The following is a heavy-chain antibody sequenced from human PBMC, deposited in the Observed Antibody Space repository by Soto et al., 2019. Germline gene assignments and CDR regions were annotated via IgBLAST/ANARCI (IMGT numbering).Heavy chain of an antibody. J-gene: IGHJ3*02. D-gene: IGHD3-9*01. CDR2: ISSSSSYI. V-gene: IGHV3-21*01. CDR3: ARDRIRYYDILTGYYTDAFDI. CDR1: GFTFSSYS. Sequence: EVQLVESGGGLVKPGGSLRLSCAASGFTFSSYSMNWVRQAPGKGLEWVSSISSSSSYIYYADSVKGRFTISRDSAKNSLYLQINSLRAEDTAVYYCARDRIRYYDILTGYYTDAFDIWGQGTMVTVSS.